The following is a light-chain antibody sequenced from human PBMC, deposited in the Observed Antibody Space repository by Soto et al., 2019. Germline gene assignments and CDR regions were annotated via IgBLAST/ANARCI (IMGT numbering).Light chain of an antibody. V-gene: IGLV1-51*01. CDR3: GTWDSSLSAVV. CDR1: SSNIGNNY. Sequence: QSVLTQPPSVSAAPGQKVTISCSGSSSNIGNNYVSWYQQLPGTAPKLLIYDNNKRPSGIPDRFSGSKSRTSATLGITGLPTGDEADYYCGTWDSSLSAVVFGGGTKLTVL. J-gene: IGLJ2*01. CDR2: DNN.